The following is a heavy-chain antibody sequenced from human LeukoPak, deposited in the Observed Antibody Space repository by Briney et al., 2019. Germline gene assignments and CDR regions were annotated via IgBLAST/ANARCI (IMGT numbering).Heavy chain of an antibody. CDR3: ARGRRGYSYGYPNYYYGMDV. Sequence: SETLSLTCAVYGGSFSGYYWSWIRQPPGKGLEWIGEINHSGSTNYNPSLKSRVTISVDTSKSQFSLKLSSVTAADTAVYYCARGRRGYSYGYPNYYYGMDVWGQGTTVTVSS. D-gene: IGHD5-18*01. J-gene: IGHJ6*02. V-gene: IGHV4-34*01. CDR1: GGSFSGYY. CDR2: INHSGST.